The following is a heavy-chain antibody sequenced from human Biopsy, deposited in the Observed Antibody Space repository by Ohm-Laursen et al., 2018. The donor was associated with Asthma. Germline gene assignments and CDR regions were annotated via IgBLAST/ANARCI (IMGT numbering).Heavy chain of an antibody. J-gene: IGHJ4*02. CDR1: GFSFGSDG. CDR2: ISYDGSSI. Sequence: SLRLSCTASGFSFGSDGMHWVRQAPGKGLEWVAVISYDGSSIYYADSVKGRFTISRDNSKNTLSLQMNSLTAEDTAVYYCAREGVAGPHIEDWGQGTLVTVSS. D-gene: IGHD6-19*01. V-gene: IGHV3-30*03. CDR3: AREGVAGPHIED.